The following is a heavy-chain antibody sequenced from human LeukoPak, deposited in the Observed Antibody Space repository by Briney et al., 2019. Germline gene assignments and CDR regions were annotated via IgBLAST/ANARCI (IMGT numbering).Heavy chain of an antibody. Sequence: SETLSLTCTVSGGSISSYYWSWIRQPPGKGLEWIGYIYYSGSTNYNPSLKSRVTVSVDTSKNQFSLKLSSVTAADTAVYYCARDGVCYGSGANWFDPWGQGTLVTVSS. V-gene: IGHV4-59*01. CDR1: GGSISSYY. J-gene: IGHJ5*02. CDR2: IYYSGST. CDR3: ARDGVCYGSGANWFDP. D-gene: IGHD3-10*01.